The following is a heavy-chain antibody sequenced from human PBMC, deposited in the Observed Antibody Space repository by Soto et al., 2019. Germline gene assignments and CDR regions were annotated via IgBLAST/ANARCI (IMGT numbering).Heavy chain of an antibody. Sequence: PGESLKISCKASGYSFTSYWIGWVRQMPGKGLEWMGIIYPGDSDTRYSPSFQGQVTISADKSISTAYLQWSSLKASDTAMYYCARHSRVTIFGVVIFDLDVWGQGTKVTVSS. CDR3: ARHSRVTIFGVVIFDLDV. V-gene: IGHV5-51*01. J-gene: IGHJ6*02. D-gene: IGHD3-3*01. CDR2: IYPGDSDT. CDR1: GYSFTSYW.